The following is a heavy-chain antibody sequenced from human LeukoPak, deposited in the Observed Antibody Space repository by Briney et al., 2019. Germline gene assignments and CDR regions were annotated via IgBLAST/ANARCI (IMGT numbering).Heavy chain of an antibody. V-gene: IGHV4-61*02. D-gene: IGHD7-27*01. CDR1: GGSISSGTYY. J-gene: IGHJ5*02. Sequence: PSETLSLTCTVSGGSISSGTYYWSWIRQPAGKGLEWIGRIYTSGSTNYNPSLKSRVTMSVDTSKNQFSLKLSSVTAADTAVYYCARDQLGIVSWFDPWGQGTLVTVSS. CDR3: ARDQLGIVSWFDP. CDR2: IYTSGST.